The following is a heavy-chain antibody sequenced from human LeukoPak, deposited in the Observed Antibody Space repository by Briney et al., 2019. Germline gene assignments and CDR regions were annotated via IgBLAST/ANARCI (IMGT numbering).Heavy chain of an antibody. D-gene: IGHD3-3*01. CDR2: INPSGGST. V-gene: IGHV1-46*01. CDR3: ATRPVTISGADWFDP. Sequence: ASVKVSCKASGYTFTSYYMHWVRQAPGQGLEWMGIINPSGGSTTYAQKFQGRVTMTEDTSTDTAYMELSSLRSEDTAVYYCATRPVTISGADWFDPWGQGTLVTVSS. CDR1: GYTFTSYY. J-gene: IGHJ5*02.